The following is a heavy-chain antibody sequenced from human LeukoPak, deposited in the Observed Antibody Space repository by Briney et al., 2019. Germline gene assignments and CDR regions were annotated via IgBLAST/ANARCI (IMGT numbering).Heavy chain of an antibody. J-gene: IGHJ5*01. CDR3: AKDGRTPAGWFAS. Sequence: PGGSLRLSCAASGFTVSSNYMSWVRQAPGKGLEWVSVIYSGGSTYYADSVKGRFTISRDNSKNTLYLQMSSLRVEDTALYYCAKDGRTPAGWFASWGQGTQVTVSS. CDR1: GFTVSSNY. CDR2: IYSGGST. V-gene: IGHV3-66*01.